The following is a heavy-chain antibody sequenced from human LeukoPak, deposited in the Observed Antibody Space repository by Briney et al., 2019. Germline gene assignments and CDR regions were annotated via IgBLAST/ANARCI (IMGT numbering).Heavy chain of an antibody. CDR2: INPHSGGT. CDR1: GYTFTGYY. Sequence: GASVTVSCKASGYTFTGYYMHWVRQAPGQGLEWMGWINPHSGGTNYAQKFQGRVTMTRDTSISTAYMELSRLRSDDTAVYYCASATSSSPSDYWGEGTLVTVST. D-gene: IGHD6-13*01. V-gene: IGHV1-2*02. CDR3: ASATSSSPSDY. J-gene: IGHJ4*02.